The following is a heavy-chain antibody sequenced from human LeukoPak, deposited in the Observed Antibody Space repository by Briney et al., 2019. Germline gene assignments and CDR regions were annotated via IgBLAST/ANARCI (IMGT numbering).Heavy chain of an antibody. D-gene: IGHD3-22*01. V-gene: IGHV3-7*03. CDR3: ATPLDYYDRSDSHQGGD. CDR1: GFTFSRHW. J-gene: IGHJ4*02. Sequence: GGSLRLSCAASGFTFSRHWMTWVRQAPGKGPEWVANIKHDGSEKNYVDSVKGRFTISRDNAKNSLYLQMNSLRAEDTAVYYCATPLDYYDRSDSHQGGDWGQGTLVTVSS. CDR2: IKHDGSEK.